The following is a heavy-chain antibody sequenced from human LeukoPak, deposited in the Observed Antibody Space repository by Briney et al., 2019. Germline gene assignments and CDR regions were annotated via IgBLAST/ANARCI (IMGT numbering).Heavy chain of an antibody. CDR2: IYTSGST. J-gene: IGHJ6*03. CDR3: ARVTYCGGDCYNEAGVYYYYYYMDV. Sequence: PSQTLSLTCTVSGGSISSGSYYWSWIRQPAGKGLEWIGRIYTSGSTNYNPSLKSRVTISVDTSKNQFSLKLSSVTAADTAVYYCARVTYCGGDCYNEAGVYYYYYYMDVWGKGTTVTVSS. D-gene: IGHD2-21*01. CDR1: GGSISSGSYY. V-gene: IGHV4-61*02.